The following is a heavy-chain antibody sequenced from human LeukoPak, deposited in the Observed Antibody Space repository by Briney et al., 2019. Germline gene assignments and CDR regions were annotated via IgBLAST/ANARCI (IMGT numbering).Heavy chain of an antibody. Sequence: GASVKVSCKASGYTFTNYYMVWVRQAPGQGLEWMGIINPSSGTTNYAQKFQGRVTMTRDMSTSTVYMELSSLRSEDTAVYYCARDYYDSSGYQWVMSSFDYWGQGTLVTVSS. CDR1: GYTFTNYY. J-gene: IGHJ4*02. D-gene: IGHD3-22*01. V-gene: IGHV1-46*01. CDR2: INPSSGTT. CDR3: ARDYYDSSGYQWVMSSFDY.